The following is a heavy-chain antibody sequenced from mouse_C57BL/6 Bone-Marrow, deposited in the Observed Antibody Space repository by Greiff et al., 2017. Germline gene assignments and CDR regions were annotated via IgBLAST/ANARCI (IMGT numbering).Heavy chain of an antibody. Sequence: VQLQQSGAELVRPGASVKLSCTASGFNIKDYYMHWVKQRPEQGLEWIGRIDPEDGDTEYAPKFQGKATMTADTSSNTAYLQLSSLTSEDTAVYYCTTGTTVVATGFDYWGQGTTLTVSS. D-gene: IGHD1-1*01. CDR1: GFNIKDYY. CDR2: IDPEDGDT. J-gene: IGHJ2*01. V-gene: IGHV14-1*01. CDR3: TTGTTVVATGFDY.